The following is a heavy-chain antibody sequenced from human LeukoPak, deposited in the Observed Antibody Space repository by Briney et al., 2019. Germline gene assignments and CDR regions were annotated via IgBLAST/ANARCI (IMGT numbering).Heavy chain of an antibody. CDR3: AREGICADSCYTDY. Sequence: SETLSLTCTVSGGSISSGGFYWSWIRQYPGKGLERIGYIYYSGTTYYSPSLQSRVTISVDTFKNQFSLKMNSVTAADTAVYYCAREGICADSCYTDYWGQGTLVTVSS. J-gene: IGHJ4*02. V-gene: IGHV4-31*03. CDR2: IYYSGTT. D-gene: IGHD2-15*01. CDR1: GGSISSGGFY.